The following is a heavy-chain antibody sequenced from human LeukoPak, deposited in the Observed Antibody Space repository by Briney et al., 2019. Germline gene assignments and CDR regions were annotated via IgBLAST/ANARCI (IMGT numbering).Heavy chain of an antibody. D-gene: IGHD3-9*01. J-gene: IGHJ6*04. Sequence: PSGTLSLTCAVSGGSISSSNWWSWVRQPPGKGLEWIGEIYHSGSTNYNPSLKSRVTISVDKSKNQFSLKLSSVTAADTAVYYCARTCYDILTGYFYGMDVWGKGTTVTVSS. CDR1: GGSISSSNW. V-gene: IGHV4-4*02. CDR2: IYHSGST. CDR3: ARTCYDILTGYFYGMDV.